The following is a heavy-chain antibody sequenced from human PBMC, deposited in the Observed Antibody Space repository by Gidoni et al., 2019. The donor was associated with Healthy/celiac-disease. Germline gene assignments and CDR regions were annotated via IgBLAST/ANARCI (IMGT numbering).Heavy chain of an antibody. D-gene: IGHD2-2*01. CDR1: GGTFSSYP. Sequence: QVQLVQSGAEVKKPGSSVKVSCKASGGTFSSYPISWVRQAPGQGLAWMGRIIPILGIANYAQKFQGRVTITADKSTSTAYMELSSLRSEDTAVYYCASLVVPAANSDYWGQGTLVTVSS. J-gene: IGHJ4*02. CDR3: ASLVVPAANSDY. CDR2: IIPILGIA. V-gene: IGHV1-69*02.